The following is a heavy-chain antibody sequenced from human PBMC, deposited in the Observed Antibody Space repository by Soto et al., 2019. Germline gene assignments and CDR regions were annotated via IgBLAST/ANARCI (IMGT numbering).Heavy chain of an antibody. CDR2: MSGRRGYT. J-gene: IGHJ4*02. Sequence: EVQLLESGGGLVQPGGSLRFSCAASGFTFSTQVMSWVRQAPGKGLEWVSAMSGRRGYTYYEDSVKGRFTISGDNSKNTLYLQMNSPRAEDTAVYYCANISRRSTNCYVVSGAGSYFDSWGQGTLVIVSS. V-gene: IGHV3-23*01. D-gene: IGHD2-2*01. CDR3: ANISRRSTNCYVVSGAGSYFDS. CDR1: GFTFSTQV.